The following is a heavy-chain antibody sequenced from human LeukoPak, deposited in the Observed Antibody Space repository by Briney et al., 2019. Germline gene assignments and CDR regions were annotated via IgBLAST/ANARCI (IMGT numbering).Heavy chain of an antibody. J-gene: IGHJ3*02. V-gene: IGHV4-39*01. Sequence: PSETMSLTCSVSGGSISSRNYYWGWIRQPAGKGLEWIGSIYDGGSTYYNPSLKSRVTISVHTSKNQFSLKLSSVTAADTAVYYCSSYNWNDEFVFDIWGQGTMLTVSS. CDR3: SSYNWNDEFVFDI. CDR2: IYDGGST. CDR1: GGSISSRNYY. D-gene: IGHD1-1*01.